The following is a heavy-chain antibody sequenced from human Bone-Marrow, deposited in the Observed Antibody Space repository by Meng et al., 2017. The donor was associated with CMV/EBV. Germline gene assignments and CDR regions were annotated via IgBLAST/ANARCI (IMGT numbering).Heavy chain of an antibody. D-gene: IGHD2-15*01. J-gene: IGHJ5*02. V-gene: IGHV1-18*01. CDR1: SYNFTNYG. CDR2: INVYNGNT. CDR3: ARDASFTRPGWFDP. Sequence: ASVKVSCMASSYNFTNYGITWVRQAPGQGLEWMGWINVYNGNTNYAQKFQGRVTMTTDTSTSTAYMELRSLRSDDTAVYYCARDASFTRPGWFDPWGQGTLVTVSS.